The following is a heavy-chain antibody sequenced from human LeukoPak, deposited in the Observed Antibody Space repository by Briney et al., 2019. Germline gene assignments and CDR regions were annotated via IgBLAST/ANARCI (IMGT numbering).Heavy chain of an antibody. V-gene: IGHV3-21*01. CDR3: GRAFPPLRTSLAEDL. J-gene: IGHJ1*01. CDR1: GFSFSDYD. D-gene: IGHD1-1*01. Sequence: PGGSLRLSCSASGFSFSDYDMNWVRQAPGKGLEWVSAISGRSSHVYYGESVKGRFTISRDNAKNSLYLQLDSLGVEDTAVYYCGRAFPPLRTSLAEDLWGQGTLVTVSS. CDR2: ISGRSSHV.